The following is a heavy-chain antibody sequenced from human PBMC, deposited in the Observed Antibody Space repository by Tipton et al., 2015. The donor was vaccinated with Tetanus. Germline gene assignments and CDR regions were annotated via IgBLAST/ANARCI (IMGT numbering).Heavy chain of an antibody. V-gene: IGHV4-61*01. Sequence: TLSLTCTVSGGSVSSGSYYWSWIRQPPGKGLEWIGYIYYSGGTNYNPSLKSRVTILVDTSKNQFSLKLSSVTAADTAVYYCARQITAADAFDTWGQGTMVTVSS. CDR1: GGSVSSGSYY. J-gene: IGHJ3*02. CDR3: ARQITAADAFDT. D-gene: IGHD3-16*01. CDR2: IYYSGGT.